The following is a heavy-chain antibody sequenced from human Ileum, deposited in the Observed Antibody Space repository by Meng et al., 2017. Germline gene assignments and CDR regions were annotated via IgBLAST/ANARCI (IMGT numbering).Heavy chain of an antibody. CDR3: AANSGKKMHS. V-gene: IGHV4-4*02. D-gene: IGHD4-23*01. CDR1: GDSISTTNW. CDR2: IYHSGLV. Sequence: QGQHKESGPGLGKPSGTLSLTCAVSGDSISTTNWWNWVRQPPGEGLEWIGEIYHSGLVNYNLSLKSRVTLSIDKSKNQFSLKLISVTAADTGVYYCAANSGKKMHSWGQGTLVTVSS. J-gene: IGHJ4*02.